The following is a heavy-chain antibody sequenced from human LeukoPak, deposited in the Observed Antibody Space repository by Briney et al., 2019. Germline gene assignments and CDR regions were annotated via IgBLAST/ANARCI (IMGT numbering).Heavy chain of an antibody. CDR1: GFTFSNYA. J-gene: IGHJ4*02. CDR2: ISGSGGST. Sequence: GGSLRLSCAASGFTFSNYAMTWVRQAPGKGLEWVSGISGSGGSTYYADSVKGRFTISRDNSKNPLYLQMNSLRAEDTAVYYCAKDRGGNYLVYLDYWGQGTLVTVSS. D-gene: IGHD1-26*01. V-gene: IGHV3-23*01. CDR3: AKDRGGNYLVYLDY.